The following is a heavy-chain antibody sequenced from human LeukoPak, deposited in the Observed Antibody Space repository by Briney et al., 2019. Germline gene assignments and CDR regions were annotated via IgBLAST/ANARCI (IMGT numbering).Heavy chain of an antibody. J-gene: IGHJ4*02. D-gene: IGHD3-10*01. V-gene: IGHV1-2*02. Sequence: GASVKVSCKASGYTFTGYYMHWVRQAPGQGLEWMGWINPNSGSTNYAQKFQGRVTMTRDTSISTAYMELSRLRSDDTAVYYCARTTNYGSGSYYNGPHDYWGQGTLVTVSS. CDR3: ARTTNYGSGSYYNGPHDY. CDR2: INPNSGST. CDR1: GYTFTGYY.